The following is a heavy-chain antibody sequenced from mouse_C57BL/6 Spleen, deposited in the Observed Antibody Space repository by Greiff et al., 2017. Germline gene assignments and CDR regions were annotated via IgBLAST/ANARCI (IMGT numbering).Heavy chain of an antibody. V-gene: IGHV6-3*01. CDR3: HGTTVEDY. CDR1: GFTFSNYW. J-gene: IGHJ2*01. CDR2: IRLKSDNYAT. Sequence: EVKLMESGGGLVQPGGSMKLSCVASGFTFSNYWMNWVRQSPEKGLEWVAQIRLKSDNYATHYAESVKGRFTISRDDSKSSVYLQMNNLRAEDTGIYYCHGTTVEDYWGQGTTLTVSS. D-gene: IGHD1-1*01.